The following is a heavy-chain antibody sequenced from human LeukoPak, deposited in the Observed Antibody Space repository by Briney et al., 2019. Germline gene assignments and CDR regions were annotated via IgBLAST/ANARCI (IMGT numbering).Heavy chain of an antibody. CDR3: ARGPRAVAGFDY. CDR1: GFTFSSYA. V-gene: IGHV3-23*01. J-gene: IGHJ4*02. Sequence: GGSLRLSCAASGFTFSSYAMSWVRQAPGKGLEWVSAISGSGGSTYCADSVKGRFTISRDNAKNSLYLQMDSLRAEDTAVYYCARGPRAVAGFDYWGQGTLVTVSS. D-gene: IGHD6-19*01. CDR2: ISGSGGST.